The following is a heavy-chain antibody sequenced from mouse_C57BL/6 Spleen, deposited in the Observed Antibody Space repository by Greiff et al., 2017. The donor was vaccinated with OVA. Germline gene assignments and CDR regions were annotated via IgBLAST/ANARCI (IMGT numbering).Heavy chain of an antibody. CDR1: GYTFTSYW. Sequence: VQLQQSGTVLARPGASVKMSCKTSGYTFTSYWMHWVKQRPGQGLEWIGAIYPGNSDTSYNQKFKGKAKLTAVTSASTAYMELSSLTNEDSAVYYCTSSYYGSSLYFDYWGQGTTLTVSS. CDR2: IYPGNSDT. D-gene: IGHD1-1*01. V-gene: IGHV1-5*01. J-gene: IGHJ2*01. CDR3: TSSYYGSSLYFDY.